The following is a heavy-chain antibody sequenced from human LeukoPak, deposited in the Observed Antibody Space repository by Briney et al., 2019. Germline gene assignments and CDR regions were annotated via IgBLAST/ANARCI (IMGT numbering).Heavy chain of an antibody. CDR2: IYYSGST. Sequence: SETLSLTCTVSGGSISSGDYYWSWIRQPPGKGLEWIGYIYYSGSTYYNPPLKSRVTISVDTSKNQFSLKLSSVTAADTAVYYCARAPSVVITSGAFDIWGQGTMVTVSS. D-gene: IGHD3-22*01. J-gene: IGHJ3*02. CDR3: ARAPSVVITSGAFDI. CDR1: GGSISSGDYY. V-gene: IGHV4-30-4*01.